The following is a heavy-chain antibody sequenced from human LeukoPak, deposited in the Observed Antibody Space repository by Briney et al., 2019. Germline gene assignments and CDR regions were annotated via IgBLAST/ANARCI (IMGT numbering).Heavy chain of an antibody. V-gene: IGHV4-30-2*01. J-gene: IGHJ5*02. CDR1: GGSISSGGYS. D-gene: IGHD3-22*01. Sequence: SETLSLTCAVSGGSISSGGYSWSWIRQPPGKGLEWIGYIYHSGSTNYNPSLKSRVTISVDTSKNQFSLKLSSVTAADTAVYYCARGPDYYDSSGYYNWFDPWGQGTLVTVSS. CDR3: ARGPDYYDSSGYYNWFDP. CDR2: IYHSGST.